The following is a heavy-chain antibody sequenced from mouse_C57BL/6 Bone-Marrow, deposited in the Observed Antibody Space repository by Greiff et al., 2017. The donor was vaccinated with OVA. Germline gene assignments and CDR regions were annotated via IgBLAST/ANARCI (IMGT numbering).Heavy chain of an antibody. J-gene: IGHJ1*03. Sequence: QVQLQQSGPGLVQPSQSLSITCTVSGFSLTSYGVHWVRQPPGKGLEWLGVIWSGGSTDYNAAFISRLSISKDNSKSQVFFKMNSLQADDTAIYYCAKTGFITTVVATLDWDFDVWGTGTTVTVSS. CDR3: AKTGFITTVVATLDWDFDV. CDR1: GFSLTSYG. CDR2: IWSGGST. V-gene: IGHV2-4*01. D-gene: IGHD1-1*01.